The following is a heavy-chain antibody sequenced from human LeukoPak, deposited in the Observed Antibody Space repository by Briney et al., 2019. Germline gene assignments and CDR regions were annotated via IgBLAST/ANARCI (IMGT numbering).Heavy chain of an antibody. V-gene: IGHV1-2*02. CDR2: INPNSGGT. CDR1: GYTFTGYY. J-gene: IGHJ4*02. Sequence: ASVKVSCKASGYTFTGYYMHWVRQAPGQGLEWMGWINPNSGGTNYAQKFQGSVTITRATSISPAYIELTRLRSDETAVYYCARGRTYYAYVWGSYRPYFDYWGQGTLVTVSS. CDR3: ARGRTYYAYVWGSYRPYFDY. D-gene: IGHD3-16*02.